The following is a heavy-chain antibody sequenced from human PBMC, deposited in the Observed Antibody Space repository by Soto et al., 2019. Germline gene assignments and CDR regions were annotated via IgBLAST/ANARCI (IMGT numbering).Heavy chain of an antibody. Sequence: HGESLKISCKGSGYSFTSYWISWVRQMPGKGLEWMGRIDPSDSYTNYSPSFQGHVTISADKSISTAYLQWSSLEASDTAMYYCARHSEDYYYYGMDVWGQGTTVTVSS. V-gene: IGHV5-10-1*01. J-gene: IGHJ6*02. CDR2: IDPSDSYT. D-gene: IGHD1-26*01. CDR3: ARHSEDYYYYGMDV. CDR1: GYSFTSYW.